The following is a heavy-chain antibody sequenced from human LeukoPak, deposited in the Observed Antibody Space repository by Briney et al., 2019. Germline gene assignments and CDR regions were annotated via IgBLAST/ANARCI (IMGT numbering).Heavy chain of an antibody. V-gene: IGHV4-4*02. J-gene: IGHJ4*02. D-gene: IGHD5-18*01. CDR3: AREAGNSGYGLFDY. Sequence: SGTLSLTCAVSGGSISSSDWWSWVRQPPGKGLEWIGEIYHSGSTNYNPSLKSRVTISVDTSNNQFSLKLSSVTAADTAVYYCAREAGNSGYGLFDYWGQGTLVTVSS. CDR2: IYHSGST. CDR1: GGSISSSDW.